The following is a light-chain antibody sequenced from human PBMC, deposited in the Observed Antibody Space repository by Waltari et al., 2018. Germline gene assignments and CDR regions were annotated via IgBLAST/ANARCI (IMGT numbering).Light chain of an antibody. CDR1: QRLTKRY. Sequence: VLTQSPDTLSLSPGERATLPCRASQRLTKRYLAWSQHTPGQAPRLLIYGASSRAAGIPDRFSGSGSGTDFTLTISRLEPEDFAVYYCQQYGSSVMYTFGQGTKLEIE. V-gene: IGKV3-20*01. CDR3: QQYGSSVMYT. J-gene: IGKJ2*01. CDR2: GAS.